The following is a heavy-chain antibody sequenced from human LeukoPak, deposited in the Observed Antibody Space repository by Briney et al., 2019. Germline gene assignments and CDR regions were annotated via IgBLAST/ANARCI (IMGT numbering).Heavy chain of an antibody. D-gene: IGHD2-21*01. J-gene: IGHJ6*03. CDR1: GLNFQCYL. CDR2: ITTTSKYR. V-gene: IGHV3-21*03. CDR3: VRSEELLIRKGYFYFYMGV. Sequence: PRGSLRLSCGVSGLNFQCYLLHWVRQAPGKGLAWVSSITTTSKYRHYADSVRGRFTVSRDNTNRTLFLEMNSLGAEYTALYYRVRSEELLIRKGYFYFYMGVWGKGTTVTVSS.